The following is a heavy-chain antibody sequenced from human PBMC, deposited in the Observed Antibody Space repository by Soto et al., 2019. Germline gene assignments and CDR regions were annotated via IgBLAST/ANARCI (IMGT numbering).Heavy chain of an antibody. J-gene: IGHJ6*02. CDR3: ARDHLILPAHDFFYGSDV. CDR2: IPQDGVDG. D-gene: IGHD2-21*02. CDR1: GFTFSMYS. Sequence: GGSLRLSCEASGFTFSMYSMSWVRQSPGKGLEWVAKIPQDGVDGHYADSVKGRFIISRDNGKNSLHLQLNNLRAEDTAVYYCARDHLILPAHDFFYGSDVWGRGATVTVSS. V-gene: IGHV3-7*03.